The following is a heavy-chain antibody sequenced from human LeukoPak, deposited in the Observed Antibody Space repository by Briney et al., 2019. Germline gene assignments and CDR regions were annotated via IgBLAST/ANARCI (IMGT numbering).Heavy chain of an antibody. J-gene: IGHJ6*02. CDR3: ARGKLDYGDYYYYGMDV. Sequence: GGSLRLSCAASGFTFSSYAVHWVRQAPGKGLEYVSAISSNGSSTYYANSVKGRFTISRDNSKNTLYLQMGSLRAEDMAVYYCARGKLDYGDYYYYGMDVGGQGTTVTVSS. D-gene: IGHD4-17*01. CDR2: ISSNGSST. CDR1: GFTFSSYA. V-gene: IGHV3-64*01.